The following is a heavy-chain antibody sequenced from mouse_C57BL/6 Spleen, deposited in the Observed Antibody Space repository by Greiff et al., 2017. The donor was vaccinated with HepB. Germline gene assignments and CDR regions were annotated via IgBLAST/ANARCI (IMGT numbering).Heavy chain of an antibody. J-gene: IGHJ3*01. Sequence: ESGPGLVKPSQSLSLTCSVTGYSITSGYNWNWIRQFPGNKLEWMGYISYDGSNNYNPSLKNRISITRDKSKNQFFLKLNSVTTEDTATYYCAREEVYYGNSRFAYWGQGTLVTVSA. D-gene: IGHD2-1*01. CDR3: AREEVYYGNSRFAY. CDR1: GYSITSGYN. CDR2: ISYDGSN. V-gene: IGHV3-6*01.